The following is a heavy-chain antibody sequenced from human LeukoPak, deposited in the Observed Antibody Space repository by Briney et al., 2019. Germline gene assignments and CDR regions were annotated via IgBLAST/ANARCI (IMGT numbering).Heavy chain of an antibody. CDR3: ARVFDYGDSLYFDY. D-gene: IGHD4-17*01. J-gene: IGHJ4*02. V-gene: IGHV4-59*01. CDR2: IYYSGST. Sequence: SETLSLTCTVSGGSISSYYWSWIRQPPGKGLEWIGYIYYSGSTNYNPSLKSRVTISVDTSKNQFSLKLSSVTVADTAVYYCARVFDYGDSLYFDYWGQGTLVTVSS. CDR1: GGSISSYY.